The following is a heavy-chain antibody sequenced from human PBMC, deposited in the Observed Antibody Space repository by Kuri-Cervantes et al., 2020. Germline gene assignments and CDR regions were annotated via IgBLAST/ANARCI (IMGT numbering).Heavy chain of an antibody. CDR2: ISYDGSNK. D-gene: IGHD3-3*01. CDR3: ARDRIGERSRSYYFDY. Sequence: GESLKISCVASGFTFRNYEMHWVRQAPGKGLEWVAVISYDGSNKYYADSVKGRFTISRDNSKSTLYLQMNSLRAEDTAVYYCARDRIGERSRSYYFDYWGQGTLVTVSS. CDR1: GFTFRNYE. V-gene: IGHV3-30-3*01. J-gene: IGHJ4*02.